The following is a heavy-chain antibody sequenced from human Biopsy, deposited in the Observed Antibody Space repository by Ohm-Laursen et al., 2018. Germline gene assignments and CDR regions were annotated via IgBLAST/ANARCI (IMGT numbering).Heavy chain of an antibody. CDR3: ASVVLGPTNDAFDL. CDR2: IYPGGST. V-gene: IGHV4-4*07. Sequence: GTLSLTCHVSGGDINNYYWSWIRQPAGKGLEWIGRIYPGGSTNYNPSLKSRVTMSVDTSKKQLSLRLRSVTAADTAMYYCASVVLGPTNDAFDLWGQETMVVVSS. J-gene: IGHJ3*01. CDR1: GGDINNYY. D-gene: IGHD3-22*01.